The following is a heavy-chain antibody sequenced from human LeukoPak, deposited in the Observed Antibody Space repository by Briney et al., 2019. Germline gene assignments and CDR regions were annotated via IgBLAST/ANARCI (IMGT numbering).Heavy chain of an antibody. CDR2: IWYDGSNK. Sequence: GGSLRLSCAASEFTFGTSGMHWVRQAPGKGLEWVAVIWYDGSNKHYAESVKGRFSISRDNSKSTLYLQMNSLRAEDTAVYYCARARGVSTGYRPIDYWGQGTLVTVSS. CDR1: EFTFGTSG. J-gene: IGHJ4*02. V-gene: IGHV3-33*01. D-gene: IGHD3-22*01. CDR3: ARARGVSTGYRPIDY.